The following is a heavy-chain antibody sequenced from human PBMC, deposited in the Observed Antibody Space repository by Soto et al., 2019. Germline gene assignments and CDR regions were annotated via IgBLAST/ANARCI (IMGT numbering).Heavy chain of an antibody. CDR2: IKQDGTEK. CDR1: GFTFSGHW. Sequence: EVQLVESGGGLVQPGGSLRLSCAASGFTFSGHWMTWVRQAPGKGLEWVANIKQDGTEKHYVGSVRGRFTISRDNAENSLYLQMDSLRAEDTAVYYCTRDQGITGTTGDFDYWGQGTLVTVSS. D-gene: IGHD1-7*01. CDR3: TRDQGITGTTGDFDY. J-gene: IGHJ4*02. V-gene: IGHV3-7*05.